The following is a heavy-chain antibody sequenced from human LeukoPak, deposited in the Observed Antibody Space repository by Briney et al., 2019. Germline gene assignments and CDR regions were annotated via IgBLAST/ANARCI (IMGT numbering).Heavy chain of an antibody. D-gene: IGHD3-22*01. J-gene: IGHJ4*02. V-gene: IGHV4-4*02. CDR3: ARGPAPYYYDSSGYYYFDY. Sequence: SETLSLTCAVSGGSISSSNWWSWVRQPPGKGLEWIGEIYHSGSTNYNPSLKSRVTISVDTSKNQFSLKLSSVTAADTAVYYCARGPAPYYYDSSGYYYFDYWGQGTLVTVSS. CDR2: IYHSGST. CDR1: GGSISSSNW.